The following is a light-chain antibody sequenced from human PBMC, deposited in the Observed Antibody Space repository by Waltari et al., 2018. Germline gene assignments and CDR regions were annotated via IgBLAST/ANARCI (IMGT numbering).Light chain of an antibody. V-gene: IGLV2-14*03. Sequence: QSALTQPASVSGSPGQSITISCTGTSSDVGSYNYVSWYQHHPGKAPKLMFYDIIKRPAGVSNRFLGSKSGNKASLTISGLQAEDEADYYCSSYTTSSTLVFGGGTQLTVL. CDR1: SSDVGSYNY. J-gene: IGLJ7*01. CDR3: SSYTTSSTLV. CDR2: DII.